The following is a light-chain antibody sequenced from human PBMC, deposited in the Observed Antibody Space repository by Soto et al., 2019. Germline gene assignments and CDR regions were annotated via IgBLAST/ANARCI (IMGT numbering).Light chain of an antibody. V-gene: IGKV1-5*03. CDR3: QQYNRYWT. Sequence: DIQMTQSPSTLSASVGDRVTITCRASQTISTWLAWYQHKPGKAPKLLIYKASNLETGVPSRFSGSGSGTEFTRTISSLEPDDFATYYCQQYNRYWTFGQGTKVEMK. CDR2: KAS. CDR1: QTISTW. J-gene: IGKJ1*01.